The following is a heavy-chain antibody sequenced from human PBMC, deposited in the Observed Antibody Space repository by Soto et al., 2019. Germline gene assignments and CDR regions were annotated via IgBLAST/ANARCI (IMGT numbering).Heavy chain of an antibody. J-gene: IGHJ3*02. CDR3: TTDRYCSGGSCPQMTEMTKSENDAFDI. CDR2: IKSKTDGGTT. CDR1: GFTFSNAW. Sequence: GGSLRLSCAASGFTFSNAWMSWVRQAPGKGLEWVGRIKSKTDGGTTDYAAPVKGRFTISRDDSKNTLYLQMNSLKTEDTAVYYCTTDRYCSGGSCPQMTEMTKSENDAFDIWGQGTMVTVSS. V-gene: IGHV3-15*01. D-gene: IGHD2-15*01.